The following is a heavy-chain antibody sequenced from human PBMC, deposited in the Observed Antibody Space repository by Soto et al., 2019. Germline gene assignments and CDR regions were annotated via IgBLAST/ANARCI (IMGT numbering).Heavy chain of an antibody. J-gene: IGHJ4*02. Sequence: SETLSLTCTVSGGSISSSSYYWGWLRQPPGKGLEWIGSIYYSGSTYYNPSLKSRVTISVDTSKNQFSLKLSTVTAADTAVYYCARQLSLIFGVVTYYFDYWGQGTLVTVSS. CDR1: GGSISSSSYY. CDR2: IYYSGST. D-gene: IGHD3-3*01. V-gene: IGHV4-39*01. CDR3: ARQLSLIFGVVTYYFDY.